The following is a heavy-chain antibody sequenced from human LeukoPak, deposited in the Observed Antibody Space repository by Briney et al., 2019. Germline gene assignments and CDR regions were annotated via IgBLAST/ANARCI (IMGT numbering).Heavy chain of an antibody. J-gene: IGHJ4*02. D-gene: IGHD4-17*01. CDR2: ILYDGTNQ. CDR1: GFTFSTYA. V-gene: IGHV3-30-3*01. Sequence: GGSLRLSCAASGFTFSTYAMHRVRQAQAKGLEWVAVILYDGTNQYYADSVKGRFTISRDNSRNTLYLQMNSLKVEDTAVYYCARDFRDYRDYVAYFDSWGQGTLVTVSS. CDR3: ARDFRDYRDYVAYFDS.